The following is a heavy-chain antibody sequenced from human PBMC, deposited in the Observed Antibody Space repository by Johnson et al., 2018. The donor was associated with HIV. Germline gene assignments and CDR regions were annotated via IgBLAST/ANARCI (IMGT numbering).Heavy chain of an antibody. Sequence: VQLVESGGGLVQPGRSLRLSCAASGFTFDDYAMHWVRQAPGKGLEWVSGISWNSGSIGYADSVKGRFTISRDNAKNSLYLQMNSLRAEDTALYYCARDTSVDTGTLYPFDIWGQGTMVTVSS. V-gene: IGHV3-9*01. CDR2: ISWNSGSI. CDR3: ARDTSVDTGTLYPFDI. D-gene: IGHD5-18*01. CDR1: GFTFDDYA. J-gene: IGHJ3*02.